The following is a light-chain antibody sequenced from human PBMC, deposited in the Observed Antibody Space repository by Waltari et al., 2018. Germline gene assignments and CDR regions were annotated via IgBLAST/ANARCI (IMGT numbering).Light chain of an antibody. J-gene: IGLJ3*02. CDR2: DIN. Sequence: QSALTQPRSVSGSPGQSVTISCTGTSSDVGANNFVSWYQHHPDKAPKLIIYDINKSPSGVPVRFSGSKSGNTASLTISVLQAEDEADYYCCSCVGRNIYWVFGGGTKLTVL. CDR3: CSCVGRNIYWV. V-gene: IGLV2-11*01. CDR1: SSDVGANNF.